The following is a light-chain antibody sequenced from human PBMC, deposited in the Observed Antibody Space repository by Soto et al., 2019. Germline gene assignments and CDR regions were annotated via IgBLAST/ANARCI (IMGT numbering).Light chain of an antibody. CDR1: TSDIGAYDY. J-gene: IGLJ1*01. CDR3: FSFTTTSTHV. V-gene: IGLV2-14*01. CDR2: EVN. Sequence: SALTQPASLYGSPGQSSTISCTRTTSDIGAYDYVSWFQQHPGKAPKLMISEVNNRTSGVSNRFSGSTSGNTAYLTISGLQVEDEAVYFCFSFTTTSTHVFGTGTKVTVL.